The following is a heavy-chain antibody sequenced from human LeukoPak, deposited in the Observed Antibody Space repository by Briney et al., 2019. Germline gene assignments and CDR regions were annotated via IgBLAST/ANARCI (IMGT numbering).Heavy chain of an antibody. CDR3: ATAGDGIAAADFDY. V-gene: IGHV4-4*02. Sequence: SGTLSLTCAVSGGSTRSGDYFWGWLRQPPGKGREWLGEINHSGSTNYNPSLKSRFTISVDTSKNQFSLKLSSVTAADTAVYYCATAGDGIAAADFDYWGQGTLVTVSS. CDR1: GGSTRSGDYF. J-gene: IGHJ4*02. D-gene: IGHD6-25*01. CDR2: INHSGST.